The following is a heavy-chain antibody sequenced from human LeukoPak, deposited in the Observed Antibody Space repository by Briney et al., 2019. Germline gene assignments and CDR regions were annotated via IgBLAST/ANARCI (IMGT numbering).Heavy chain of an antibody. CDR3: ASSPRYYDFWSGYYLSDY. Sequence: ASVKVSCKASGYTFTSYGISWVRRAPGQGLEWIGLISAYNGNTNYAEKLQGRVTMTTDKSTSTAYMELRSLRSDDTAVYYCASSPRYYDFWSGYYLSDYWGQGTLVTVSS. V-gene: IGHV1-18*01. CDR1: GYTFTSYG. D-gene: IGHD3-3*01. J-gene: IGHJ4*02. CDR2: ISAYNGNT.